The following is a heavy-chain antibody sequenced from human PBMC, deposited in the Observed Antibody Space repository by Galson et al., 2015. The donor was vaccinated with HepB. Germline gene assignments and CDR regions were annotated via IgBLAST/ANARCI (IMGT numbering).Heavy chain of an antibody. D-gene: IGHD6-19*01. CDR3: AREVAGTYDFDC. CDR1: GDSVSSNSGT. Sequence: CAISGDSVSSNSGTWNWIRQSPSRGLEWLGRTYYRSKWYNDYAVSVSSRIIVTPDTSGNQFSLHLNSVTPEDTAVYYCAREVAGTYDFDCWGQGTLVTVSS. V-gene: IGHV6-1*01. CDR2: TYYRSKWYN. J-gene: IGHJ4*02.